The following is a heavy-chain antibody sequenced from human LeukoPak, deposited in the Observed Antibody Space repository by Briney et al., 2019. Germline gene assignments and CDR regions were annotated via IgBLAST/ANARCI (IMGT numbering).Heavy chain of an antibody. D-gene: IGHD3-10*01. V-gene: IGHV1-2*02. CDR2: INPNSGGT. CDR1: GYTFTGYY. J-gene: IGHJ6*03. CDR3: AREGVPKDYYYYYMDV. Sequence: ASVKVSCKASGYTFTGYYMHWVRQAAGQGLEWMGWINPNSGGTNYAQKFQGRVTMTRDTSISTAYMELSRLRSDDTAVYYCAREGVPKDYYYYYMDVWGKGTTVTVSS.